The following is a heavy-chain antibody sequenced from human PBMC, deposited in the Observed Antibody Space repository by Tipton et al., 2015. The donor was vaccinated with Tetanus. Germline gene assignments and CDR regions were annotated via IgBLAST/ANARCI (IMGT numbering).Heavy chain of an antibody. CDR3: ERQGLHYYHMDV. V-gene: IGHV4-39*01. J-gene: IGHJ6*03. Sequence: TLSLTCNIMGVSIRSGDYYWTWIRQPPGKGLEYIGNMYFSGGSNYNPSLESRATIYGDTSKNQFSLRLRSVTAADTAVYYCERQGLHYYHMDVWGKGTTVTVSS. CDR2: MYFSGGS. D-gene: IGHD2-15*01. CDR1: GVSIRSGDYY.